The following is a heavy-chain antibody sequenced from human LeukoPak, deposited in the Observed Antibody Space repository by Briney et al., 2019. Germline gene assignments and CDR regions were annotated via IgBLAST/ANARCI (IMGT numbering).Heavy chain of an antibody. CDR1: GYTLTELS. D-gene: IGHD1-26*01. V-gene: IGHV1-24*01. CDR3: ATSTPYKGGSSGGWFDP. CDR2: FDPEDGET. Sequence: ASVKVSCKVSGYTLTELSMHWVRQAPGKGLEWMGGFDPEDGETIYAQKFQGRVTMTEDTSTDTAYMELSSPRSEDTAVYYCATSTPYKGGSSGGWFDPWGQGTLVTVSS. J-gene: IGHJ5*02.